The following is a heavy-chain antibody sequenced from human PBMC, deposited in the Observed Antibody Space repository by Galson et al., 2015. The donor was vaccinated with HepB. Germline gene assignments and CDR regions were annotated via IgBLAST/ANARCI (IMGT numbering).Heavy chain of an antibody. CDR3: ARRNLIHYGMDV. J-gene: IGHJ6*02. CDR2: TYYRSKWYN. CDR1: GDSVSSNSVA. Sequence: CAISGDSVSSNSVAWNWIRQSPARGLEWLGRTYYRSKWYNDYALSVKSRITINPDTSRNQFSLQLNSVTPEDTAVYYRARRNLIHYGMDVCGHGTTVTASS. V-gene: IGHV6-1*01.